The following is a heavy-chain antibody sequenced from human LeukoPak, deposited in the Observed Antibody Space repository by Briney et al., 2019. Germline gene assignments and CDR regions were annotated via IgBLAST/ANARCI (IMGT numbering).Heavy chain of an antibody. J-gene: IGHJ4*02. CDR1: GFTFSSYS. CDR2: ISSSSSYI. D-gene: IGHD5-18*01. Sequence: GGSLRLSCAASGFTFSSYSMNWVRQAPGKGLEWVSSISSSSSYIYYADSVKGRFTISRDNAKNSLYLQMNSLRAEDTAVYYCARDRYSYGYFDYWGQGPLVTVSS. CDR3: ARDRYSYGYFDY. V-gene: IGHV3-21*01.